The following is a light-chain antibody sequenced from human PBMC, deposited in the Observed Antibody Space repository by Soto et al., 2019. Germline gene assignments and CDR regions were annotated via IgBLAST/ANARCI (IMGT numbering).Light chain of an antibody. Sequence: EIVLTQSPGTLSLSPGERATLSCRASQSVSSSYLAWYQQKHGQATRLLIYGTSSRATGIPDRFSGSGSGTVFTFTFISLEPEVFAVYYCQQYGTSPRTFGQGTRVDIK. CDR2: GTS. J-gene: IGKJ1*01. CDR1: QSVSSSY. CDR3: QQYGTSPRT. V-gene: IGKV3-20*01.